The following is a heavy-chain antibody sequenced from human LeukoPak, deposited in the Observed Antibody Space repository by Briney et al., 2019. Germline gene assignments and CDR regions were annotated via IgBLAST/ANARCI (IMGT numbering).Heavy chain of an antibody. CDR1: GFTVSSNY. CDR2: IYSGGST. J-gene: IGHJ4*02. Sequence: QAGGSLRLSCAASGFTVSSNYMSWVRQAPGKGLEWVSVIYSGGSTYYADSVKGRFTIPRDNSKNTLYLQMNSLRAEDTAVYYCARDYYGSGSYYLGHFDYWGQGTLVTVSS. V-gene: IGHV3-53*01. CDR3: ARDYYGSGSYYLGHFDY. D-gene: IGHD3-10*01.